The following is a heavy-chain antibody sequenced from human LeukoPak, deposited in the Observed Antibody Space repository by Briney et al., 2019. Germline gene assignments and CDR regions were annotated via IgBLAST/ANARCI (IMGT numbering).Heavy chain of an antibody. CDR3: ARGGHSSGYYYAQHFDY. J-gene: IGHJ4*02. V-gene: IGHV4-4*02. CDR1: GGSLSSSNW. Sequence: PSETLSLTCAVSGGSLSSSNWWSWVRQPPGKGLEWIGEIYHSGSTNYNPSLKSRVTISVDKSKNQFSLKLSSVTAADTAVYYCARGGHSSGYYYAQHFDYWGQGTLVTVSS. CDR2: IYHSGST. D-gene: IGHD3-22*01.